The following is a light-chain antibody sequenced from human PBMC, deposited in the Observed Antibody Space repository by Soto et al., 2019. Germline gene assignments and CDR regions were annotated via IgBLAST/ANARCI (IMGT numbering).Light chain of an antibody. CDR1: QSFSTTH. CDR2: GGS. V-gene: IGKV3-20*01. J-gene: IGKJ1*01. Sequence: DIVLTQSPGTLSLSPGERATLYCRASQSFSTTHLAWYKNQPGQAPTPLIYGGSSRATALPVRFSGSGSETDFTLTTTRLEHEVFAMYYCKKYSSSRTFGKGPKV. CDR3: KKYSSSRT.